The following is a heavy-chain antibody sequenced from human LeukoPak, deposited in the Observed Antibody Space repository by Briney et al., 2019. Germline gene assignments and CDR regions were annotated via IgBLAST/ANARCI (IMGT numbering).Heavy chain of an antibody. CDR1: EYTFTGYY. J-gene: IGHJ6*02. CDR3: ASGVQYYYYGMDV. Sequence: ASVKVSCKASEYTFTGYYMHWVRQAPGQGLEWMGRINPNSGGTNYAQKFQGRVTMTRDTSISTAYMELSRLRSDDTAVYYCASGVQYYYYGMDVWGQGTTVTVSS. V-gene: IGHV1-2*06. CDR2: INPNSGGT. D-gene: IGHD3-10*01.